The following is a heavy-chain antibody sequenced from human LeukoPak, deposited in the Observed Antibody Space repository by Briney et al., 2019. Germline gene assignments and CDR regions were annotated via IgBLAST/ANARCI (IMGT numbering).Heavy chain of an antibody. Sequence: SETLSLTCTVSGGSISSYYWSWIRQPPGKGLEWIGYISYSGSTNYNPSLKSRVTISVDTSKNQFSLKLSSVTAADTAVYYCARDNSGWLVNFDYWGQGTLVTVSS. D-gene: IGHD6-13*01. J-gene: IGHJ4*02. CDR2: ISYSGST. CDR1: GGSISSYY. V-gene: IGHV4-59*01. CDR3: ARDNSGWLVNFDY.